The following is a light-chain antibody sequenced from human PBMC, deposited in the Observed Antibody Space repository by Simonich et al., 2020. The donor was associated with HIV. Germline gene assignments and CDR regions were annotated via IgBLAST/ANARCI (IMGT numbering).Light chain of an antibody. Sequence: EIVMTQSPATLSVSPGERATLSCRASQSVSRNLAWYQQKPGQSPRLLIYGASTRATGIPARFSGSGSGTDFTLTISRLEPEDFAVYYCQLYGTSPPRDTFGQGTKLEIK. V-gene: IGKV3-15*01. J-gene: IGKJ2*01. CDR2: GAS. CDR1: QSVSRN. CDR3: QLYGTSPPRDT.